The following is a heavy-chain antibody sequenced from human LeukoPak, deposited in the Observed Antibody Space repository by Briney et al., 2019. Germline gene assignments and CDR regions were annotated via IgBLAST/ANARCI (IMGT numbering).Heavy chain of an antibody. Sequence: ASVKVSCKASGHTFTGYYMHWVRQAPGQGLEWMGWINPNSGGTNYAQKFQGRVTMTRDTSISTAYMELSRLRSDDTAVYYCARGERGYSYGNVDYWGQGTLVTVSS. CDR3: ARGERGYSYGNVDY. CDR2: INPNSGGT. V-gene: IGHV1-2*02. J-gene: IGHJ4*02. CDR1: GHTFTGYY. D-gene: IGHD5-18*01.